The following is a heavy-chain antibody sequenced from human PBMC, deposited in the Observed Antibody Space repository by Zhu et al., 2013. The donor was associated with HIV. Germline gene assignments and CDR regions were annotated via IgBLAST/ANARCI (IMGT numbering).Heavy chain of an antibody. CDR2: IIPIFGTA. J-gene: IGHJ5*02. Sequence: QVQLVQSGAEVKKPGSSVKVSCKASGGTFSSYAINWVRQAPGQGLEWMGGIIPIFGTANYAQKFQGRVTITADKSTSTAYMELSSLRSEDTAIYYCARETAAAGGGWFDPWGPGNPGHRLL. D-gene: IGHD6-13*01. V-gene: IGHV1-69*06. CDR1: GGTFSSYA. CDR3: ARETAAAGGGWFDP.